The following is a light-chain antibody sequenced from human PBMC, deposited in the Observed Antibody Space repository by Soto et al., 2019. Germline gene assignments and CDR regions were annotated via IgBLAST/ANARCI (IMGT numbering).Light chain of an antibody. V-gene: IGKV3-15*01. CDR3: QQYNNWPQT. CDR1: QGLNSN. CDR2: GVS. Sequence: EIVMTQSPGTLSVSPGERDTLSCRATQGLNSNLAWYQQKPGQPPRLLIYGVSTRATGIPARFSGSGSGTEFTLTISSLQSEDCAVYYCQQYNNWPQTFGQGNKVEIK. J-gene: IGKJ1*01.